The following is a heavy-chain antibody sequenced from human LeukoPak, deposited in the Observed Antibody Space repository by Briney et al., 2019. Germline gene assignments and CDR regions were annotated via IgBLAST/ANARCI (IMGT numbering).Heavy chain of an antibody. Sequence: SGGSLRLSCAGSGFTLSSYAMSWVRHAPGKGLDWVSIIDANGGRINYADSVKDRFTISRENSKNTLYLQMNSLRAEDTAVYYYAKVINRGVSRWFDPWGQGTLVTVSS. CDR3: AKVINRGVSRWFDP. V-gene: IGHV3-23*01. D-gene: IGHD3-10*01. J-gene: IGHJ5*02. CDR2: IDANGGRI. CDR1: GFTLSSYA.